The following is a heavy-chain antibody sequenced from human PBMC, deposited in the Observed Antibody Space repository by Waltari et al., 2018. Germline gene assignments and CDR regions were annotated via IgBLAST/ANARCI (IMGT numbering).Heavy chain of an antibody. CDR1: ADIFDRHP. V-gene: IGHV1-69*08. Sequence: QVQLVQSGAEVKKPGSSVKVSCKASADIFDRHPITWVRQAPGQGLEWMGRIIPPVGRANYAQQLQGRLTIIADKSTSAVFMELSNLRSEDTAVYYCATVDEMVRGYLESWGQGTLVTVSS. D-gene: IGHD3-10*01. J-gene: IGHJ4*01. CDR2: IIPPVGRA. CDR3: ATVDEMVRGYLES.